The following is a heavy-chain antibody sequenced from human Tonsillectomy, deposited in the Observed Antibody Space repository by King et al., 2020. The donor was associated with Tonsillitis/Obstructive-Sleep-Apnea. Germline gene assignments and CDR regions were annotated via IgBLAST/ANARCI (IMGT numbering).Heavy chain of an antibody. D-gene: IGHD1-26*01. Sequence: VQLVESGGGLVKPGGSLRLSCAASGFTFSDYYMSWIRQAPGKGLEWVSYISSSSRYTNYADSVKGRFTISRDNAKNSLYLQMNSLRAEDTAVYYCARDVEGAIYYYYYYMDVWGKGTTVTVSS. CDR1: GFTFSDYY. CDR2: ISSSSRYT. CDR3: ARDVEGAIYYYYYYMDV. V-gene: IGHV3-11*05. J-gene: IGHJ6*03.